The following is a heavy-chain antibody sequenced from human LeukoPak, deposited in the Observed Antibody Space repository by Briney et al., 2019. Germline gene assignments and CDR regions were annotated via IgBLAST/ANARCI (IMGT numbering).Heavy chain of an antibody. Sequence: GGSLRLSCAASGFTFSSHAMSWVRQAPGKGLEWVSAISGSGGSTYYADSVKGRFTISRDNSKNTLYLQMNSLRAEDTAVYYCAKYCSSTSCQDDWGQGTLVTVSS. J-gene: IGHJ4*02. V-gene: IGHV3-23*01. CDR1: GFTFSSHA. D-gene: IGHD2-2*01. CDR3: AKYCSSTSCQDD. CDR2: ISGSGGST.